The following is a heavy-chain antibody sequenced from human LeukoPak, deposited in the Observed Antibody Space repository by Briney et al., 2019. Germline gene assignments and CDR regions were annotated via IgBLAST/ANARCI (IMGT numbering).Heavy chain of an antibody. V-gene: IGHV3-23*01. J-gene: IGHJ6*02. CDR1: GFTFSSYA. D-gene: IGHD3-10*01. Sequence: GGSLRLSCAAVGFTFSSYAMGWVRQAPGKGLEWVSAISGSGGDTYYADSVKGRFTFSRDNSKNTLYLQMNSLRPEDTALYYCAKAVWFGEFDYYFFGLDVCGQRTTVTVSS. CDR3: AKAVWFGEFDYYFFGLDV. CDR2: ISGSGGDT.